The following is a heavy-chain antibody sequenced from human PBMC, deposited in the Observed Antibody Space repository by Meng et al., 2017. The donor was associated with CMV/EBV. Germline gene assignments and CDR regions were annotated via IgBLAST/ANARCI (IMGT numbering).Heavy chain of an antibody. Sequence: SETLSLTCTVSGGSVSSGSYYWSWIRQPPGKGLEWIWYIYYSGSTNYNPSLKSRVTISVDTSKNQFSLKLSSVTAADTAVYYCASGKYYYGSGSYYNPYYWGQGTLVTVSS. CDR3: ASGKYYYGSGSYYNPYY. CDR2: IYYSGST. D-gene: IGHD3-10*01. V-gene: IGHV4-61*01. J-gene: IGHJ4*02. CDR1: GGSVSSGSYY.